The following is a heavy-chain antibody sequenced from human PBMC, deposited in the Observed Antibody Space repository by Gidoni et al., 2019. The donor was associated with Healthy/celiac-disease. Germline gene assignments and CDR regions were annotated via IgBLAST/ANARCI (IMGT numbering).Heavy chain of an antibody. CDR1: GYSFTSYW. V-gene: IGHV5-51*01. Sequence: EVQLVQSGAEVKKPGESLKISCTGSGYSFTSYWIGWGRQMPGKGLEWMGIIYPGDSDTRYSPSFQGQVTISADKSISTAYLQWSSLKASDTAMYYCARLTYYYDSSGYADYYYGMDVWGQGTTVTVSS. D-gene: IGHD3-22*01. CDR3: ARLTYYYDSSGYADYYYGMDV. J-gene: IGHJ6*02. CDR2: IYPGDSDT.